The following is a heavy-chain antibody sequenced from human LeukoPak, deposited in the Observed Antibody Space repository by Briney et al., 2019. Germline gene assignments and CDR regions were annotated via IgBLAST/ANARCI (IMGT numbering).Heavy chain of an antibody. J-gene: IGHJ3*02. CDR3: ARERDWNDGAFDI. Sequence: GGSLRLSCAASGFSVSNNHVTWVRQAPGKGREWVSYISSSSSTIYYADSVKGRFTISRDNAKNSLYLQMNSLRAEDTAVYYCARERDWNDGAFDIWGQGTMVTVSS. CDR2: ISSSSSTI. D-gene: IGHD1-1*01. V-gene: IGHV3-48*04. CDR1: GFSVSNNH.